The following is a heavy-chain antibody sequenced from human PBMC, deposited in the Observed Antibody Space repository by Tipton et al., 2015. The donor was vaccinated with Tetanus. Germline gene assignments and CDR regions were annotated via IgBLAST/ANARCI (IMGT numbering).Heavy chain of an antibody. V-gene: IGHV3-23*01. D-gene: IGHD5-24*01. CDR3: AKRPPSDDRWLHFDY. CDR1: GFTFSDTA. J-gene: IGHJ4*02. CDR2: IEGSGDKT. Sequence: GSLRLSCAASGFTFSDTAMLWVRQALGKGLEWVAVIEGSGDKTYYADSVKGRFTISRDNSKNTLYLQMNSLRAEDTAVYYCAKRPPSDDRWLHFDYWGQGTLVTVSS.